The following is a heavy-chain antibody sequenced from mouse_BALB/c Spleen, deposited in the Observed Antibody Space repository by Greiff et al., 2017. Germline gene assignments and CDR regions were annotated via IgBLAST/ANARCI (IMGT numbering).Heavy chain of an antibody. Sequence: VQLQQSGPGLVKPSQSLSLTCTVTGYSITSDYAWNWIRQFPGNKLEWMGYISYSGSTSYNPSLKSRISITRDTSKTQFFLQLKSVTTEDTATYDSARQYYGSSYGYFDVWGAGTTVTVSS. D-gene: IGHD1-1*01. J-gene: IGHJ1*01. CDR3: ARQYYGSSYGYFDV. CDR1: GYSITSDYA. CDR2: ISYSGST. V-gene: IGHV3-2*02.